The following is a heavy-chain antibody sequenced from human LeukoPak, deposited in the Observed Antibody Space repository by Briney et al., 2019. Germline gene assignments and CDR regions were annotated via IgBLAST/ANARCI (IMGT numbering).Heavy chain of an antibody. CDR1: GGSISTLDYY. V-gene: IGHV4-39*07. D-gene: IGHD5-12*01. CDR3: TSAYSGHDFDY. CDR2: VFNSGTT. J-gene: IGHJ4*02. Sequence: SETLSLTCSVSGGSISTLDYYWGWIRQPPGKGLEWIGSVFNSGTTHYNPSLNSRVTISLDTSKNQFSLKLSSVTAADTAVYFCTSAYSGHDFDYWGQGPWSPSPQ.